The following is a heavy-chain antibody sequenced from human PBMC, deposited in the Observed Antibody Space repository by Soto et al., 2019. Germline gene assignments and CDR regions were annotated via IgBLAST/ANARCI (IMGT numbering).Heavy chain of an antibody. J-gene: IGHJ4*02. CDR3: TRRITGTTSSYY. V-gene: IGHV3-72*01. D-gene: IGHD1-7*01. Sequence: EVQLVESGGGLVQPGGSLRLSCAGSGFTFSDYYIDWVRQSPGKGLAWVGRSRYKGNSYSTDYAASVTGRFTISQDASKNSLFLQMNSLQNDDTALYYCTRRITGTTSSYYWGQGTLVTVSS. CDR2: SRYKGNSYST. CDR1: GFTFSDYY.